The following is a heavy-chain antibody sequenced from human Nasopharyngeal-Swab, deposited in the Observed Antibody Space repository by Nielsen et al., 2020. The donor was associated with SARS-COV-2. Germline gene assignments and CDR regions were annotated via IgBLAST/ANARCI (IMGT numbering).Heavy chain of an antibody. CDR3: AKDSEPGGTVAGTSYFDY. V-gene: IGHV4-34*01. CDR2: INHSGST. Sequence: GSLRLSCAVSGGSFSGYYWSWIRQPPGKGLEWIGEINHSGSTNYNPSLKGRVTISVDTSKNQFSLKLSSVTAADTAVYYCAKDSEPGGTVAGTSYFDYWGQGTLVTVSS. D-gene: IGHD6-19*01. CDR1: GGSFSGYY. J-gene: IGHJ4*02.